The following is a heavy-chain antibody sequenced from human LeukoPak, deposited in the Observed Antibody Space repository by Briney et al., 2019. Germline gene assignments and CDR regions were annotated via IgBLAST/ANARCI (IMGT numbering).Heavy chain of an antibody. D-gene: IGHD1-1*01. CDR3: ARDHNYAFDN. V-gene: IGHV3-48*04. Sequence: GGSLRLSCAASGFTFSTYAMSWVRQAPGKGLEWISYIGISSGNTKYADSVKGRFTISGDNAKNSLYLQMNSLRVEDTAVYYCARDHNYAFDNWGQGTLVTVSS. CDR1: GFTFSTYA. CDR2: IGISSGNT. J-gene: IGHJ4*02.